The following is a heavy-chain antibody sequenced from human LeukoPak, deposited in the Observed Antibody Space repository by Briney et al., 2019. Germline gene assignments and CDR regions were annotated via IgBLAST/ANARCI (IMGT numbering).Heavy chain of an antibody. V-gene: IGHV3-66*01. CDR1: GFTVSNNY. Sequence: GGSLRLSCAASGFTVSNNYMTWVRQAPGKGLEWVSVIYKGGSTYYADSVKGRFTISRDNSKNTVYLQMNSLRAEDTAVYYCARGQWIQLWFYFDYWGQGTLVTVSS. CDR2: IYKGGST. CDR3: ARGQWIQLWFYFDY. J-gene: IGHJ4*02. D-gene: IGHD5-18*01.